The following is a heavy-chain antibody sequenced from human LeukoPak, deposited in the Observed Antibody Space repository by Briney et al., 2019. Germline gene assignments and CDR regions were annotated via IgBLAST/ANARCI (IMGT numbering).Heavy chain of an antibody. CDR2: ISYDGSNN. J-gene: IGHJ4*02. V-gene: IGHV3-30-3*01. D-gene: IGHD6-13*01. CDR1: GFTFSSYA. CDR3: AKDWRYSSSTTPY. Sequence: TGGSLRLSCAASGFTFSSYAMHWVRQAPGKGLEWVAVISYDGSNNYYADSVKGRFTISRDNSKNTLYLQMNTLRAEDTAVYYCAKDWRYSSSTTPYWGQGTLVTVSS.